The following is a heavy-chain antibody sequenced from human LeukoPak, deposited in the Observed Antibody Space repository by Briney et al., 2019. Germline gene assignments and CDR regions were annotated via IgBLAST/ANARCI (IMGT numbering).Heavy chain of an antibody. D-gene: IGHD6-19*01. J-gene: IGHJ6*03. CDR1: GGTFSSYA. CDR2: IIPIFGTA. CDR3: ARGPIAVAAGYYYYYYMDV. V-gene: IGHV1-69*05. Sequence: ASVKVSCKASGGTFSSYAISWVRQAPGQGLEWMGGIIPIFGTANYAQKFQGRVTITTDESTSTAYMELSSLRSEDTAVYYCARGPIAVAAGYYYYYYMDVWGKGTRSPSP.